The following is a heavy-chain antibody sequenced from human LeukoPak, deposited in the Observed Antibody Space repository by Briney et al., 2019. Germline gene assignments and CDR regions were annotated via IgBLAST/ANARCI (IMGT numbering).Heavy chain of an antibody. CDR2: IRSKAYGGTT. J-gene: IGHJ3*02. D-gene: IGHD3-16*01. CDR3: TRGGHPATLDAFDI. CDR1: GFTFGDYA. Sequence: AGGSLRLSCTASGFTFGDYAMSWVRQAPGKGLEWVGFIRSKAYGGTTEYAASVKGRFIISRDDSKSIAYLQMNSLKTEDTAVYYCTRGGHPATLDAFDIWGQGTMVTVSS. V-gene: IGHV3-49*04.